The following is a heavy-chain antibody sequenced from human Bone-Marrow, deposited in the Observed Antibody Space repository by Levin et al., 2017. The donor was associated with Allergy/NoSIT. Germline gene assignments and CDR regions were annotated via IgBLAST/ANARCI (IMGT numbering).Heavy chain of an antibody. J-gene: IGHJ4*02. D-gene: IGHD1-14*01. CDR2: IYSGGST. Sequence: LSLTCAASGFTVSNNYMTWVRQAPGKGLEWVSLIYSGGSTYYADSVKGRFTISSDSSKNTLYLQMNSLRAEDTAVDYCARNVPVTDLGYWGRGTLVTVSS. CDR3: ARNVPVTDLGY. V-gene: IGHV3-53*01. CDR1: GFTVSNNY.